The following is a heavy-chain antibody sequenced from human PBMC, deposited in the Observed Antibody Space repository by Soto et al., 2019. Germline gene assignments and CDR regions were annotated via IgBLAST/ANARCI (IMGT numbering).Heavy chain of an antibody. J-gene: IGHJ6*02. CDR2: IIPIFGTA. Sequence: QVQLVQSGAEVKKPGSSVKVSCKASGGTFSSYAISWVRQAPGQGLEWMGGIIPIFGTANYAQKFQGRVTITADESTSTAYIARSILRSEDTAVYYCAFTVTTHYCIDVRGQVTTVTVSS. CDR1: GGTFSSYA. V-gene: IGHV1-69*01. D-gene: IGHD4-17*01. CDR3: AFTVTTHYCIDV.